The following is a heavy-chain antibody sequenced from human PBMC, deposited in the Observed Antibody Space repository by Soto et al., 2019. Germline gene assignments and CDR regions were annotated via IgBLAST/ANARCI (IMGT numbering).Heavy chain of an antibody. CDR2: ISAYNGNT. CDR3: ARESRGYYYYGMDV. V-gene: IGHV1-18*01. CDR1: GYTFTSYG. Sequence: ASVKVSCKASGYTFTSYGISWVRQAPGQGLEWMGWISAYNGNTNYAQKLRGRVTMTTDTSTSTAYMELRSLRSDDTAVYYCARESRGYYYYGMDVWGQGTTVTVSS. J-gene: IGHJ6*02. D-gene: IGHD6-13*01.